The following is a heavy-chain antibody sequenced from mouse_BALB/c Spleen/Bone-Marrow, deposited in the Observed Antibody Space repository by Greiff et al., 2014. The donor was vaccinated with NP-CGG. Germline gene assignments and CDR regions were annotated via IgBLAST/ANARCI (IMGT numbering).Heavy chain of an antibody. CDR1: GYTFTSYY. Sequence: QVQLQQSGPELVKPGASVRISCKASGYTFTSYYIHWVKQRPGQGLEWIGWIYPGHVNTKYNEKFKVKATLTADKSSSTAYMQLSSLTAEDSAVYFCARHGGAMDYGGQGTSVTVSS. CDR2: IYPGHVNT. CDR3: ARHGGAMDY. J-gene: IGHJ4*01. V-gene: IGHV1S56*01.